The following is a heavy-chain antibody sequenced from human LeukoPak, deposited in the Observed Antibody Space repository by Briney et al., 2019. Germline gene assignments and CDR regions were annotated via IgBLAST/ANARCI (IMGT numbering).Heavy chain of an antibody. V-gene: IGHV1-69*05. CDR1: GGTFSSYA. Sequence: SVKVSCKASGGTFSSYAISWVRQAPGQGLEWMGGIIPIFGTANYAQKFQGRRTITTDESTRTAYMELSSLRSEETAVYYCARDRYDILTGQTYHYYYYMDVWGKGTTVTVSS. D-gene: IGHD3-9*01. CDR2: IIPIFGTA. J-gene: IGHJ6*03. CDR3: ARDRYDILTGQTYHYYYYMDV.